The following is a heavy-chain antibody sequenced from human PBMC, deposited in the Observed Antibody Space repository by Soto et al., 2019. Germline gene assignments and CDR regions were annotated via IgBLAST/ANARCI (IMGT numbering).Heavy chain of an antibody. V-gene: IGHV4-39*01. CDR3: TRPPYGDYLNWFDP. Sequence: SETLSLTCTVSGGSINYSNYYWGWIRQPPGKGLEWIGNIYYTGSTYYNPSLKSRVTISVDTSKNQFSLRLSSVTAADTAVYYCTRPPYGDYLNWFDPWGQGTLVTVSS. CDR2: IYYTGST. CDR1: GGSINYSNYY. D-gene: IGHD4-17*01. J-gene: IGHJ5*02.